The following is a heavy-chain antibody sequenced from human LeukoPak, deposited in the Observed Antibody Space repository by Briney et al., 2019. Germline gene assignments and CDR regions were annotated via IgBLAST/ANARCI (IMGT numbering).Heavy chain of an antibody. CDR1: GFTFSSYP. J-gene: IGHJ4*02. CDR3: ARVGKNGWDFDH. D-gene: IGHD6-19*01. V-gene: IGHV3-30*04. CDR2: ISYDGTNK. Sequence: TGGSLRLSCAASGFTFSSYPMHWVRQAPGKGLEWVAVISYDGTNKYYTDSVKGRFTISRDNSKDTLYLQMTSLRADDTAVYYCARVGKNGWDFDHWGQGTLVTVSS.